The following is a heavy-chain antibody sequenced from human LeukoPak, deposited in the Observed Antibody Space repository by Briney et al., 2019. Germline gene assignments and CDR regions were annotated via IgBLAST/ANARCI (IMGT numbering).Heavy chain of an antibody. CDR2: IYYSGST. J-gene: IGHJ4*02. D-gene: IGHD3-10*01. V-gene: IGHV4-30-4*01. CDR3: ARVFDYYGSGSYDY. Sequence: SETLSLTCTVSGGSISSGDYYWSWIRQPPGKGLEWIGYIYYSGSTYYNPSLKSRVTISVDTSKNQFSLKLSSVTAADTAVYYCARVFDYYGSGSYDYWGQGTLVTVSS. CDR1: GGSISSGDYY.